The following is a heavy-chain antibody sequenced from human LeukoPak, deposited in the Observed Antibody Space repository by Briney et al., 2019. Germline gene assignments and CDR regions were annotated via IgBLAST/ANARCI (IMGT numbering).Heavy chain of an antibody. J-gene: IGHJ6*03. CDR1: GFTFRSYW. Sequence: PGGSLRLSCAASGFTFRSYWMSWVRQAPGKGLEWVANINQDGSEKNYVDSVKGRFTISRDNSKNTLYLQMNSLRAEDTAVYYCAKEWVRGVRGYYYYYMDVWGKGTTVTVSS. D-gene: IGHD3-10*01. V-gene: IGHV3-7*01. CDR3: AKEWVRGVRGYYYYYMDV. CDR2: INQDGSEK.